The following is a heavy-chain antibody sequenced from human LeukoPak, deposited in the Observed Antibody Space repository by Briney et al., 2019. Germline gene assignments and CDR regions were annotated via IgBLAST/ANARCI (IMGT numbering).Heavy chain of an antibody. CDR3: AKGGYYFDY. CDR1: GLTFSSFG. J-gene: IGHJ4*02. CDR2: IRHDASTE. V-gene: IGHV3-30*02. Sequence: GGSLRLSCAAPGLTFSSFGMHWVRQAPGKGLEWVAFIRHDASTEYYADSAKGRFTISRDNSKNTLYLQMNSLRPEDTAVYYCAKGGYYFDYWGQGTPVTVSS. D-gene: IGHD3-16*01.